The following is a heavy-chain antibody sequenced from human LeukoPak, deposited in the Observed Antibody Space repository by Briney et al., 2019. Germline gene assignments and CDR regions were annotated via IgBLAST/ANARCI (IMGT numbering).Heavy chain of an antibody. V-gene: IGHV1-69*13. Sequence: SVKVSCKASGGTFSSYAISWVRQAPGQGLKWMGGIIPIFGTANYAQKFQGRVTITADESTSTAYMELSSLRSEDTAVYYCAGGENYYDSSGYYWHDYWGQGTLVTVSS. CDR1: GGTFSSYA. CDR3: AGGENYYDSSGYYWHDY. J-gene: IGHJ4*02. CDR2: IIPIFGTA. D-gene: IGHD3-22*01.